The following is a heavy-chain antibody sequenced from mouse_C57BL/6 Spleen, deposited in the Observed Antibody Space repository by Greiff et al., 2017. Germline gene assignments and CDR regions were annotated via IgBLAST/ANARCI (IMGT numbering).Heavy chain of an antibody. CDR3: ARGELGPWFAY. CDR1: GYAFSSSW. CDR2: IYPGDGDT. V-gene: IGHV1-82*01. J-gene: IGHJ3*01. Sequence: VQLQQSGPGLVKPGASVKLSCKASGYAFSSSWMNWVKQRPGKGLEWIGRIYPGDGDTNYKGKIKGKATLTADKSSSTAYMQLSSLTSEDASVYFCARGELGPWFAYWGQGTLVTVSA. D-gene: IGHD4-1*01.